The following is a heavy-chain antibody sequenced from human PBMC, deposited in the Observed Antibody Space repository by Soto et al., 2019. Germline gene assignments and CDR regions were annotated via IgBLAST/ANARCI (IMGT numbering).Heavy chain of an antibody. CDR3: AKDGGGIVVVVAAIGIDY. D-gene: IGHD2-15*01. CDR1: GFTFSSYG. V-gene: IGHV3-30*18. J-gene: IGHJ4*02. Sequence: QVQLVESGGGVVQPGRSLRLSCAASGFTFSSYGMHWVRQAPGKGLEWVAVISYDGSNKYYADSVKGRFTISRDNSKKTLHLQMSSLRAEDTAVYYCAKDGGGIVVVVAAIGIDYWGQGTLVTVSS. CDR2: ISYDGSNK.